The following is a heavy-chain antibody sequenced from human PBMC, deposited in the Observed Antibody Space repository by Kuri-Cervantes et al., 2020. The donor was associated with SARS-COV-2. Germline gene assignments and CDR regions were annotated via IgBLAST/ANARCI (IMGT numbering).Heavy chain of an antibody. J-gene: IGHJ6*03. CDR2: ISSSSSYI. V-gene: IGHV3-21*01. CDR1: GFTFSSYS. Sequence: GGSLRLSCAASGFTFSSYSMNWVRQAPGKGLEWVSSISSSSSYIYYADSVKGRFTISRDNATNSLYLQMNSLRAEDTAVYYCARDGAARRLYMDVWGKGTTVTVSS. D-gene: IGHD6-6*01. CDR3: ARDGAARRLYMDV.